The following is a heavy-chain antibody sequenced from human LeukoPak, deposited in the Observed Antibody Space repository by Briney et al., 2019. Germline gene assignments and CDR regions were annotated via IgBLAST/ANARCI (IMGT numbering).Heavy chain of an antibody. V-gene: IGHV1-8*01. CDR1: GYTFTGYD. J-gene: IGHJ6*02. Sequence: PSASVKVSCKASGYTFTGYDINWVRQATGQGLEWMGWMNPNSGNTGYAQKFQGRVTMTRNTSISTAYMELSSLRSEDTAVYYCVGSQFGVVPLPYYYYYGMDVWGQGTTVTVSS. D-gene: IGHD3-3*01. CDR3: VGSQFGVVPLPYYYYYGMDV. CDR2: MNPNSGNT.